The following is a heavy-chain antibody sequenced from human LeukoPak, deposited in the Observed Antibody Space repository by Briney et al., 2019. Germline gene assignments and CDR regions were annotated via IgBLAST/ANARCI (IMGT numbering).Heavy chain of an antibody. CDR1: GYTFTNYN. CDR3: ARDVFEGFGERVVDAFDI. D-gene: IGHD3-10*01. V-gene: IGHV1-18*01. J-gene: IGHJ3*02. Sequence: GASVTVSRKSSGYTFTNYNNAWVRHAPGQGLEWMGWIRAYNGDTNYVQKVQGRVAITTDTSTRTAYMEMRGLRSDDTAVYYCARDVFEGFGERVVDAFDIWGQGTLVTVSS. CDR2: IRAYNGDT.